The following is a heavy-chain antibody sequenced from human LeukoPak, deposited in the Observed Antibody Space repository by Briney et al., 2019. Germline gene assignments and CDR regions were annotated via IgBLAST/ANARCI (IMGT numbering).Heavy chain of an antibody. CDR1: GFTFSSYW. CDR3: ASYYDSALFDY. D-gene: IGHD3-22*01. V-gene: IGHV3-7*03. Sequence: GGSLRLSCAASGFTFSSYWMSWVRQAPGKGLEWVANIKQDGSEKYYVDSVKGRFTISRDNAKNSLYLQMNSLRAEDTAVYCCASYYDSALFDYWGQGTLVTVSS. J-gene: IGHJ4*02. CDR2: IKQDGSEK.